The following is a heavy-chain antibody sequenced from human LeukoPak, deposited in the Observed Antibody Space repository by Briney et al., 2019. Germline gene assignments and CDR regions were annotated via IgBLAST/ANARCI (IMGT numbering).Heavy chain of an antibody. V-gene: IGHV3-30-3*01. CDR3: ARLLVPAAILPRGYMDV. CDR1: GFTFSSYA. D-gene: IGHD2-2*02. Sequence: DPGRSLRLSCAASGFTFSSYAMHWVRQAPGKGLEWVAVISYDGSNKYYADSVKGRFTISRDNSKNTLYLQMNSLRAEDTAVYYCARLLVPAAILPRGYMDVWGKGTTVTVSS. J-gene: IGHJ6*03. CDR2: ISYDGSNK.